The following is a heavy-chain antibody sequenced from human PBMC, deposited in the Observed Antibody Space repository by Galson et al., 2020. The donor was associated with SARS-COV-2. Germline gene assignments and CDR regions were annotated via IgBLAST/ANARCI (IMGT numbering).Heavy chain of an antibody. CDR1: GFTFSSYD. CDR3: ARAHMGVSGYDDLGRYYYYMDV. D-gene: IGHD5-12*01. V-gene: IGHV3-13*01. CDR2: IGTAGDT. Sequence: GESLKISCAASGFTFSSYDMHWVRQATGKGLEWVSAIGTAGDTYYPGSVKGRFTISRENAKNSLYLQMNSLRAGDTAVYYCARAHMGVSGYDDLGRYYYYMDVWGKGTTGTVSS. J-gene: IGHJ6*03.